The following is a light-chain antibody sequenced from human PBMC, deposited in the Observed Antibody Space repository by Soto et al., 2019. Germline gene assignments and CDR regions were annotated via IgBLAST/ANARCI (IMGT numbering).Light chain of an antibody. Sequence: QLTQSPSSLSASIGDRVTVTCRATQPISRYLAWYQQKPGAAPKLLIYAATSLQRGVPSRFSGGASGTLFTLTIASLQSDDFATYYCQQLNGYPPEFDQGTKVEV. J-gene: IGKJ1*01. CDR3: QQLNGYPPE. V-gene: IGKV1-9*01. CDR1: QPISRY. CDR2: AAT.